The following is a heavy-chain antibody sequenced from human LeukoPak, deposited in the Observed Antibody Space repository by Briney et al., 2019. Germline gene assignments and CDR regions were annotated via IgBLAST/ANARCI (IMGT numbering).Heavy chain of an antibody. CDR3: ARGVQDIVLWVPRPKSYYMDA. V-gene: IGHV4-34*01. D-gene: IGHD2-8*02. Sequence: SETLSLTCAVYGGSFSGYYWSWIRQPPGKGLEWIGEINHSGSTNYNPSLKSRVTISVDTSKNQFSLKLSSVTAADTAVYYCARGVQDIVLWVPRPKSYYMDAWGKGTTVTVSS. CDR2: INHSGST. CDR1: GGSFSGYY. J-gene: IGHJ6*03.